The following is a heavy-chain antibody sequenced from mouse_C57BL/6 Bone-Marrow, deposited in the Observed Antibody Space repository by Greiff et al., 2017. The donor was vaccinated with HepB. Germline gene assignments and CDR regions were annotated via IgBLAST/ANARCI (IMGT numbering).Heavy chain of an antibody. J-gene: IGHJ2*01. CDR2: IYPRSGNT. CDR3: ASKEGYGNYGY. Sequence: QVQLKQSGAELARPGASVKLSCKASGYTFTSYGISWVKQRTGQGLEWIGEIYPRSGNTYYNEKFKGKATLTADKSSSTAYMELRSLTSEDSAVYFCASKEGYGNYGYWGQGTTLTVSS. CDR1: GYTFTSYG. D-gene: IGHD2-1*01. V-gene: IGHV1-81*01.